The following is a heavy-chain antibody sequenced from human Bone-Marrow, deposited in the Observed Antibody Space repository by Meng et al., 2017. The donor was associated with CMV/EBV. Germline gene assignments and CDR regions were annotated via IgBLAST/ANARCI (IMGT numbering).Heavy chain of an antibody. CDR1: GYTFTSYY. CDR3: ARWGRYCSSTSCRDLGMDV. CDR2: INPSGGST. Sequence: ASVKVSCKASGYTFTSYYMHWVRQAPGQGLEWMGIINPSGGSTSYAQKFQGRVTITGNISISTAYMELSSLRSEDTAVYYCARWGRYCSSTSCRDLGMDVWGQGTTVTVSS. J-gene: IGHJ6*02. D-gene: IGHD2-2*01. V-gene: IGHV1-46*01.